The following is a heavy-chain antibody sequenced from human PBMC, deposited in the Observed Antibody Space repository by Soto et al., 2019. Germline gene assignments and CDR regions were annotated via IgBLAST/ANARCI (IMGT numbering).Heavy chain of an antibody. D-gene: IGHD4-17*01. J-gene: IGHJ3*02. CDR1: GGSISSSSYY. CDR3: ASPTMTTVTTESPFAAFDI. CDR2: IYYSGST. V-gene: IGHV4-39*01. Sequence: QLQLQESGPGLVKPSETLSLTCTVSGGSISSSSYYWGWIRQPPGKGLEWIGSIYYSGSTYYNPSLESRVTISVDTSKNQFSLKLSSVTAADTAVYYCASPTMTTVTTESPFAAFDIWGQGTMVTVSS.